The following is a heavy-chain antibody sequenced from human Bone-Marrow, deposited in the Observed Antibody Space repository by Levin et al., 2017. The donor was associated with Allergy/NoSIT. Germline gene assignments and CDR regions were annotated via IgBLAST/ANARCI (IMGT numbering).Heavy chain of an antibody. J-gene: IGHJ4*02. Sequence: GGSLRLSCAASGFTFDDYAMHWVRQAPGKGLEWVSGISWNSGSIGYADSVKGRFTISRDNAKNSLYLQMNSLRAEDTALYYCAKDRSPLGPQDSRDYFDYWGQGTLVTVSS. CDR1: GFTFDDYA. CDR2: ISWNSGSI. CDR3: AKDRSPLGPQDSRDYFDY. V-gene: IGHV3-9*01. D-gene: IGHD3-22*01.